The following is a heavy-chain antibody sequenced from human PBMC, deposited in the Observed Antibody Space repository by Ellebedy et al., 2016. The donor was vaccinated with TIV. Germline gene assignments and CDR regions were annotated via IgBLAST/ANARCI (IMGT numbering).Heavy chain of an antibody. D-gene: IGHD1/OR15-1a*01. CDR3: AKVGRGTTGWTDY. J-gene: IGHJ4*02. V-gene: IGHV3-23*01. Sequence: GESLKISCAASGFSFSSYAVSWVRQAPGRGLEWVSTISSSGSTTYYADSVKGRFTMSRDNSQLYLQMNSLRGEDTAVYYCAKVGRGTTGWTDYWGLGILVTVSS. CDR1: GFSFSSYA. CDR2: ISSSGSTT.